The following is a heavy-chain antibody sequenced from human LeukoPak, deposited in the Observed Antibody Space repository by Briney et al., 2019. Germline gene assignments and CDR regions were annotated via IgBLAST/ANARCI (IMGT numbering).Heavy chain of an antibody. CDR2: ISGSDGNT. D-gene: IGHD4-17*01. CDR3: AKDPKGTTVTTYWFVY. V-gene: IGHV3-23*01. CDR1: GFTFSKYA. Sequence: GGSLRLSCAAAGFTFSKYAMTWVRQAPGKGLEWVSGISGSDGNTYYADSVKGRFTISRDNAKDTLFLQMNSLRAEDTAVYYCAKDPKGTTVTTYWFVYWGRGTLVTVSS. J-gene: IGHJ4*02.